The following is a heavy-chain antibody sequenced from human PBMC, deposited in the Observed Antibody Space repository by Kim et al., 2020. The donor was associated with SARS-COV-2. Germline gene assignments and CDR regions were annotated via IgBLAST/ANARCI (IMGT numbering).Heavy chain of an antibody. CDR2: VDWDDDK. CDR1: GFSIKTEGVC. Sequence: SGPTLVNPTQSLTLTCTLSGFSIKTEGVCVSWFRQPPGEALEWLARVDWDDDKYYSSSLRTRLTISKDASKNQVVLTLRNVATADTATYFCARVHRPFGTPARGVFDLWGQGTGVTVSS. CDR3: ARVHRPFGTPARGVFDL. J-gene: IGHJ3*01. V-gene: IGHV2-70*11. D-gene: IGHD3-10*01.